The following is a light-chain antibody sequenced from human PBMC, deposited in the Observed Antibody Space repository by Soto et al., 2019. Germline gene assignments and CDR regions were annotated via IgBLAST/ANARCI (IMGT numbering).Light chain of an antibody. CDR3: QQYTTSPAVT. CDR1: QSVTSSY. CDR2: GAS. J-gene: IGKJ3*01. Sequence: EIVLTQSLGTLSLSPGERASLSCRASQSVTSSYLAWYQQRPGQAPRLLIYGASSRATGIPDRFSGSGSGTDFTLTISRLEPEDFAVYYCQQYTTSPAVTFGPGTKVDIK. V-gene: IGKV3-20*01.